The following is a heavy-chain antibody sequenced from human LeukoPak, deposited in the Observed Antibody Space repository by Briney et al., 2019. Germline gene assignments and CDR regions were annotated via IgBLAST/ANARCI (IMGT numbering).Heavy chain of an antibody. CDR1: GYTFTSYY. Sequence: ASVKVSCKASGYTFTSYYMHWVRQAPRQGLEWMGIINPSGGSTSYAQKFQGRVTMTRDTSTSTVYMELSSLRSEDTAVYYCARDPGGMIRPVQLWFDPWGQGTLVTVSS. D-gene: IGHD5-24*01. J-gene: IGHJ5*02. CDR3: ARDPGGMIRPVQLWFDP. V-gene: IGHV1-46*01. CDR2: INPSGGST.